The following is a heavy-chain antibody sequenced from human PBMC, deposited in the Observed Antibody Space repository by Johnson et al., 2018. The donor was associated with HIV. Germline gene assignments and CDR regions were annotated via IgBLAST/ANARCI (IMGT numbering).Heavy chain of an antibody. J-gene: IGHJ3*02. Sequence: EVQLVESGGGVVRPGGSLRVSCAASGFTFSDYYMSWIRQAPGKGLECVSGISAGGGRTYYADSVKGRFTISRDNSKNTLYLQMNSLRAEDTAVYYCARDPHADTAMAGAFDIWGQGTMVTVSS. V-gene: IGHV3-66*01. D-gene: IGHD5-18*01. CDR3: ARDPHADTAMAGAFDI. CDR1: GFTFSDYY. CDR2: SAGGGRT.